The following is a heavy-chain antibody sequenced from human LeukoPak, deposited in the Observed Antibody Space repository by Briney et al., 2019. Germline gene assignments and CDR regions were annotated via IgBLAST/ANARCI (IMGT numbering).Heavy chain of an antibody. D-gene: IGHD6-19*01. CDR2: IYYSGST. CDR1: GGSMSGYF. CDR3: AKDTDRYFAVAGVYFDY. V-gene: IGHV4-59*01. J-gene: IGHJ4*02. Sequence: PSETLSLTCTVSGGSMSGYFWSWIRQPPGKGLEWIGYIYYSGSTNYNPSLKSRVTISVDTSKNQFSLKLSSVTAADTAVYYCAKDTDRYFAVAGVYFDYWGQGTLVTVSS.